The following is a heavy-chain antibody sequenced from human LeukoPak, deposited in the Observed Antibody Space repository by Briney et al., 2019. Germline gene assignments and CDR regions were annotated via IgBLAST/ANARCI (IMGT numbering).Heavy chain of an antibody. D-gene: IGHD2-2*02. V-gene: IGHV3-23*01. J-gene: IGHJ4*02. CDR2: ISGSGGST. CDR3: AKDRAYCSSTSCYRDY. CDR1: GFTFSIYA. Sequence: GGSLRLSCAASGFTFSIYAMSWVRQAPGKGLEWVSAISGSGGSTYYADSVKGRFTISRDNSKNTLYLQMNSLRAEDTAVYYCAKDRAYCSSTSCYRDYWGQGTLVTVSS.